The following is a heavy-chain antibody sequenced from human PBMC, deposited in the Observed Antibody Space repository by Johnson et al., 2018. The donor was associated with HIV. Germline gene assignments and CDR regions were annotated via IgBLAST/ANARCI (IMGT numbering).Heavy chain of an antibody. J-gene: IGHJ3*02. Sequence: QVQLVESGGGLVQPGGSLRLSCAASGFTVSYNYMNWVRQAPGKGLEWVSYISSSGSTIYYADSVKGRFTISRDNSKNTLYLQMNSLRAEDTAVYYCARDLYPFGPVQAFDIWGQGTMVTVSS. CDR1: GFTVSYNY. CDR2: ISSSGSTI. CDR3: ARDLYPFGPVQAFDI. V-gene: IGHV3-11*04. D-gene: IGHD3-10*01.